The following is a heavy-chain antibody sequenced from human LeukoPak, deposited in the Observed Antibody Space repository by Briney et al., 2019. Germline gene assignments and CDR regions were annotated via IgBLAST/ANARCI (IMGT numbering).Heavy chain of an antibody. CDR2: IHYSGST. V-gene: IGHV4-59*01. J-gene: IGHJ4*02. D-gene: IGHD6-13*01. CDR3: ARVGYSSSSYYFDY. Sequence: SETLSLTCTVSGDAISIYYWSWVRQPPGKGLEWIGYIHYSGSTNYNPSLKSRVTISVDTSKNQFSLRLGSVTAADTAVYYCARVGYSSSSYYFDYWGQGTLVTVSS. CDR1: GDAISIYY.